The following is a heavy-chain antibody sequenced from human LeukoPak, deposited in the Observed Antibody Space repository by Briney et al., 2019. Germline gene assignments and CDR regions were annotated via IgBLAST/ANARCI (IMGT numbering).Heavy chain of an antibody. V-gene: IGHV3-7*01. CDR2: IKQDGREK. CDR3: ARDRQIAY. J-gene: IGHJ4*02. Sequence: AGRSLTLAWPPSGPTFSNYWLTCVSHAPREGREWVDNIKQDGREKHYVDSVKGRFTISSDNDKDSLYLKMNSMRAEDTAVYYCARDRQIAYWGEGELVAVSS. CDR1: GPTFSNYW.